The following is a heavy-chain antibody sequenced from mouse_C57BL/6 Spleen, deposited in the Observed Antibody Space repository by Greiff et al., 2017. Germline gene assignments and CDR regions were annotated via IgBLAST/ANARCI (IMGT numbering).Heavy chain of an antibody. V-gene: IGHV14-3*01. D-gene: IGHD2-4*01. CDR3: ASPYDYDLAWFAY. J-gene: IGHJ3*01. Sequence: EVQLQQSVAELVRPGASVKLSCTASGFNIKNTYMHWVKQRPEQGLEWIGRIDPANGNTKYAPKFQGKATITADKSSNTSYLQLSSLTSEDTAIYYCASPYDYDLAWFAYWGQGTLVTVSA. CDR2: IDPANGNT. CDR1: GFNIKNTY.